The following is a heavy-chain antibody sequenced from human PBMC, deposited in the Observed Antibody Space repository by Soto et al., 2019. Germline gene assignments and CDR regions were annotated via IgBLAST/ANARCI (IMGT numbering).Heavy chain of an antibody. Sequence: EVQLLESGGGLVQRGGSLRLSCAASGFTFSSYAMSWVRQAPGKGLEWVSAISGSGGSTYYADSVKGRFTISRDNSKNTLYLQMNSLRAEDTAVYYCAKDRAIAVAGTSLEGWGQGTLVTVSS. CDR3: AKDRAIAVAGTSLEG. CDR1: GFTFSSYA. CDR2: ISGSGGST. J-gene: IGHJ4*02. D-gene: IGHD6-19*01. V-gene: IGHV3-23*01.